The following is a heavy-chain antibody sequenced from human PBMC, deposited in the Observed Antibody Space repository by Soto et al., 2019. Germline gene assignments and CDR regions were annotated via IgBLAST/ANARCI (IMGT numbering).Heavy chain of an antibody. CDR1: GGSISPINW. V-gene: IGHV4-4*02. Sequence: SETLSLTCGVSGGSISPINWWNWVRQPPGKGLEWIGDIYHTGTTNYNPSLESRVTLSIDKSKNQFFLNLTSVTAADTAVYYCARESDFWNDGYMRTFDFWCQGTMVTVSS. CDR2: IYHTGTT. J-gene: IGHJ3*01. D-gene: IGHD3-3*01. CDR3: ARESDFWNDGYMRTFDF.